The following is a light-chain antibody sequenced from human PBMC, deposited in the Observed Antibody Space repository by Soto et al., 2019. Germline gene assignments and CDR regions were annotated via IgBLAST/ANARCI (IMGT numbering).Light chain of an antibody. Sequence: EIVLTQSPGTLSLSPGERATLSCRASQSVSSSRLAWYRQKPGQAPRLLIYGAYSRATGIQDRFSGSGSGTDFTLTISRLEPEDFAVYYCKQYGSSLWTFGQGTKVDIK. CDR2: GAY. V-gene: IGKV3-20*01. J-gene: IGKJ1*01. CDR1: QSVSSSR. CDR3: KQYGSSLWT.